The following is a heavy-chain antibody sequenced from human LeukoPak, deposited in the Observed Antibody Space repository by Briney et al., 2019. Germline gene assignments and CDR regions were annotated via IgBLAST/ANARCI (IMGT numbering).Heavy chain of an antibody. Sequence: PSETLSLTCTVSGGSISSYYWSWIRQPAGKGLEWIGRIYTSGSTNYNPSLKSRVTMSVDTSKNQFSLKLSSVTAADTAVYYCARETTDIAAAGFDYWGQGTLVTVSS. D-gene: IGHD6-13*01. CDR3: ARETTDIAAAGFDY. V-gene: IGHV4-4*07. CDR2: IYTSGST. J-gene: IGHJ4*02. CDR1: GGSISSYY.